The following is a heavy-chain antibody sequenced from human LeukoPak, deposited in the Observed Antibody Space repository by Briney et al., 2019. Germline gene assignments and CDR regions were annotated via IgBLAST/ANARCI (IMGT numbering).Heavy chain of an antibody. D-gene: IGHD6-6*01. J-gene: IGHJ4*02. CDR2: INHSGNT. Sequence: PSETLSLTCAVYAESFTGYYWTWIRQPPGQGLEWIGEINHSGNTNYNPSLKSRVTISVDTSKNQFSLKLTSVTAADTAVYYCARGDTVAARPGRFDYWGQGTLVTVSS. CDR3: ARGDTVAARPGRFDY. CDR1: AESFTGYY. V-gene: IGHV4-34*01.